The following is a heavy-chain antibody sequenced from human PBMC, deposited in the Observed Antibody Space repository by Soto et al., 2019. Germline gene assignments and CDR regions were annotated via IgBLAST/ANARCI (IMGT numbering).Heavy chain of an antibody. CDR3: ARAAKYSYTFYYYYYGMDV. V-gene: IGHV3-13*01. CDR2: IGTAGDT. J-gene: IGHJ6*02. D-gene: IGHD5-18*01. CDR1: GFTFSSYD. Sequence: PGGSVILSCAASGFTFSSYDMHWVLQATGKGLEWVSAIGTAGDTYYPGSVKGRFTISRENAKNSLYLQMNSLRAGDTAVYYCARAAKYSYTFYYYYYGMDVWGQGTTVTVSS.